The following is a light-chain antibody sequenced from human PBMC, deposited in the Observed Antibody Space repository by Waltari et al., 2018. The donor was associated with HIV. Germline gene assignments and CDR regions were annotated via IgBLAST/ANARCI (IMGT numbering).Light chain of an antibody. Sequence: QSALTQPASVSGSPGQSITISCTGTSSDVGGYNYVSWYQQHPGKAPKLMIYDVSIRSSGVSNRFYGSKSGNTASLTISGLQSEDEADYYCSSYTTVSTRVFGGGTKLTVL. CDR2: DVS. J-gene: IGLJ3*02. V-gene: IGLV2-14*01. CDR1: SSDVGGYNY. CDR3: SSYTTVSTRV.